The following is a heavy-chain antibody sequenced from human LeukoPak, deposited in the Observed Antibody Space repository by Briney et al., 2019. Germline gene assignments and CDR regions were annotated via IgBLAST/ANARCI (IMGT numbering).Heavy chain of an antibody. Sequence: SVKVSCKASGGTFSSYAISWVRQAPGQGLEWMGRIIPILGIANHAQKFQGRVTITADKSTSTAYMELSSLRSEDTAVYYCARASDYYDSSGYGWYYYGMDVWGQGTTVTVSS. CDR1: GGTFSSYA. V-gene: IGHV1-69*04. CDR3: ARASDYYDSSGYGWYYYGMDV. D-gene: IGHD3-22*01. CDR2: IIPILGIA. J-gene: IGHJ6*02.